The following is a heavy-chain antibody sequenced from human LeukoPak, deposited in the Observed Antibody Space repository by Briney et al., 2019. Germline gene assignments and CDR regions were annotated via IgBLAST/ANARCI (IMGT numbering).Heavy chain of an antibody. J-gene: IGHJ5*02. CDR2: IYHSGSP. V-gene: IGHV4-4*02. CDR1: GGSISSNNW. D-gene: IGHD3-3*01. Sequence: SETLSLTCAVSGGSISSNNWWGWVRQPPGKGLEWIGEIYHSGSPNYNPSLKSRVTISVDKSRNHFSLNLSSVTAADTAVYYCARVPPSWSGYYSPYNGFDPWGQEPWSPSPQ. CDR3: ARVPPSWSGYYSPYNGFDP.